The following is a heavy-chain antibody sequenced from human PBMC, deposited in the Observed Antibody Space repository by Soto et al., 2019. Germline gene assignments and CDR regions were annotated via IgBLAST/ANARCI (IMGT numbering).Heavy chain of an antibody. J-gene: IGHJ5*02. D-gene: IGHD1-26*01. CDR3: ERGRGAGWFDP. CDR2: IYHSGST. Sequence: SETLSLTCAVSGGSISSGGYSWSWIRQPPGKGLEWIGYIYHSGSTYYNPSLKSRVTISVDRSKNQFSLKLSSVTAADTAVYYCERGRGAGWFDPWGQGTLVTVSS. V-gene: IGHV4-30-2*01. CDR1: GGSISSGGYS.